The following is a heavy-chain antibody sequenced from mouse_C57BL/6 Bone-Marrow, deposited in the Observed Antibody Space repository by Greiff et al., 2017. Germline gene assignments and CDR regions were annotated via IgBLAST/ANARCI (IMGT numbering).Heavy chain of an antibody. CDR1: GYTFTDYN. J-gene: IGHJ2*01. Sequence: VQLQQSGPELVKPGASVKIPCKASGYTFTDYNMDWVKQSHGKSLEWIGDINPNNGGTIYNQKFKGKATLTVDTSSSTAYMELRSLTPEDTAVYYCARLPYGSSYYCDYWGQGTTLTVSS. V-gene: IGHV1-18*01. CDR2: INPNNGGT. CDR3: ARLPYGSSYYCDY. D-gene: IGHD1-1*01.